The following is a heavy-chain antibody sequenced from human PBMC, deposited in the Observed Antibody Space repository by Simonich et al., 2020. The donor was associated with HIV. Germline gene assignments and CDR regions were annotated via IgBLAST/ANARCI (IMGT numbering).Heavy chain of an antibody. CDR3: ARGRYYYGSGSYRYYFDS. D-gene: IGHD3-10*01. V-gene: IGHV4-34*01. CDR1: GGSFNDYS. CDR2: ILHSGST. Sequence: QVQLQQWGAGLLKPSETLSLTCAVYGGSFNDYSWSWIRQPLGKGLEWIGEILHSGSTKYNSSVKSRVTTSVDTSKKQFSVKLNSVTAADTAVYYCARGRYYYGSGSYRYYFDSWGQGTLVTVSS. J-gene: IGHJ4*02.